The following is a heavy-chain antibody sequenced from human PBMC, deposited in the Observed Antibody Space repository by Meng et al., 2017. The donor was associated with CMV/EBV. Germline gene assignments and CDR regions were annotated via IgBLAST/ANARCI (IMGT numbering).Heavy chain of an antibody. D-gene: IGHD2-2*01. V-gene: IGHV1-2*02. CDR1: GYTFTGYY. Sequence: ASVKVSCKASGYTFTGYYMHWVRQAPGQGLGWMGWINPNSGGTNYAQKFQGRVTMTRDTSISTAYMELSRLRSDDTAVYYCARGYCSSTSCRTGVWFDPWGQGTLVTVSS. J-gene: IGHJ5*02. CDR3: ARGYCSSTSCRTGVWFDP. CDR2: INPNSGGT.